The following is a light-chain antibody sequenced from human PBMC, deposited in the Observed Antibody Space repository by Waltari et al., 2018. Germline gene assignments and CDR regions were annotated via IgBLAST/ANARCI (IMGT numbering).Light chain of an antibody. V-gene: IGLV1-47*01. Sequence: QSVLPQSPSASGTHGQRVTIFCSGSSTNIGSHYIYWYQPIPGTAPKLLIYTNNQRPSGVPDRFSGSKSGTSASLAISGLRSEDEGDYYCAAWDASLSGPVFGGGTNLTVL. CDR3: AAWDASLSGPV. J-gene: IGLJ3*02. CDR1: STNIGSHY. CDR2: TNN.